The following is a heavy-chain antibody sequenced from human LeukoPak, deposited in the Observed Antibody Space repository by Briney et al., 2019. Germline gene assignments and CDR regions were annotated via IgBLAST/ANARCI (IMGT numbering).Heavy chain of an antibody. J-gene: IGHJ2*01. CDR2: ISTDGSYK. D-gene: IGHD3-16*01. Sequence: GKSLRLSCAVSGFTFSSFPFHWVRQAPGKGREWVAAISTDGSYKYHGDSVKGRFTISRDNPMNTLYLRMNGLRPDDTAVYYCARSLIPGRWYFDLWGRGTLVTVSS. CDR3: ARSLIPGRWYFDL. V-gene: IGHV3-30*04. CDR1: GFTFSSFP.